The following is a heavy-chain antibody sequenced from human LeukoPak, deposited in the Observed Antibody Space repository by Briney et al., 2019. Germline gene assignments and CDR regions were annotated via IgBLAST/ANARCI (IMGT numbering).Heavy chain of an antibody. Sequence: GGSLRLSCAGSGFSLSRYWMAWVRQAPGKGLEGVASINQDVSRIHYVDSAKGRFHIYRENAKSSLFLQMTSLRVEDTAVYYCARLKDDVTKFDYWGQGTLVTVSS. CDR3: ARLKDDVTKFDY. J-gene: IGHJ4*02. V-gene: IGHV3-7*01. CDR2: INQDVSRI. CDR1: GFSLSRYW. D-gene: IGHD2-8*01.